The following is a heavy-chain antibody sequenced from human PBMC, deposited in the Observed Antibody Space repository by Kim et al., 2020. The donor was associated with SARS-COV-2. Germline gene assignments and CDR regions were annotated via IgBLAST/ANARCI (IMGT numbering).Heavy chain of an antibody. J-gene: IGHJ6*02. V-gene: IGHV1-8*01. Sequence: QKFQGRVTMTRNTSISTAYMELSSLRSEDTAVYYCVRYYDSSGLLGAMDVWGQGTTVTVSS. D-gene: IGHD3-22*01. CDR3: VRYYDSSGLLGAMDV.